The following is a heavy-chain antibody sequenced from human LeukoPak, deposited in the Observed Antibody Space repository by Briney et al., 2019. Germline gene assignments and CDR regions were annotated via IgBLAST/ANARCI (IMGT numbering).Heavy chain of an antibody. J-gene: IGHJ4*02. Sequence: SXXVSCKASGGTFISYAISWVRQAPGQGLEWMGRIIPIFGTSNYAQKFQGRVTITTDESTSTAYMELSSLRSEDTAVYYCARDRISSSWPHLDYWGQGTLVTVSS. D-gene: IGHD6-13*01. CDR3: ARDRISSSWPHLDY. V-gene: IGHV1-69*05. CDR1: GGTFISYA. CDR2: IIPIFGTS.